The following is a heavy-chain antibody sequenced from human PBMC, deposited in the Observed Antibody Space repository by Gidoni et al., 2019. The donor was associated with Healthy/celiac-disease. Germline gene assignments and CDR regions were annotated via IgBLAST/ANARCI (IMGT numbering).Heavy chain of an antibody. Sequence: EVQLVQSGAEVKKPGESLKISCKGSGYSFTSYWIGWVRQMPGKGLEWMGIIYPGDSDTRYSPSFQGQVTISADKSISTAYLQWSSLKASDTAMYYCARTYYDFWSGYYTEINWFDPWGQGTLVTVSS. V-gene: IGHV5-51*01. J-gene: IGHJ5*02. CDR3: ARTYYDFWSGYYTEINWFDP. CDR2: IYPGDSDT. CDR1: GYSFTSYW. D-gene: IGHD3-3*01.